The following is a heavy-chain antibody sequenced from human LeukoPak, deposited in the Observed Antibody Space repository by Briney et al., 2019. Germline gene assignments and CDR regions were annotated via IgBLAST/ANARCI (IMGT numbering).Heavy chain of an antibody. CDR3: ARDCIGCHGFDY. J-gene: IGHJ4*02. Sequence: VSVKVSCKTSGYTFTSYGITWVRQAPGQGLEWMGWVSAYADNTNYVQKIQGRVTMTTDTSTSTAYMELRSLRSDDTAVYYCARDCIGCHGFDYWGQGTLVTVSS. D-gene: IGHD2-15*01. CDR1: GYTFTSYG. V-gene: IGHV1-18*01. CDR2: VSAYADNT.